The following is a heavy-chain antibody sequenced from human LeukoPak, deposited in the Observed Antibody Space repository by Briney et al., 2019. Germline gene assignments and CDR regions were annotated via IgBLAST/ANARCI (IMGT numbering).Heavy chain of an antibody. Sequence: PGGSLRLSCADSGFTFSNYNMNWVRQAPGKAMEWVSSITSSGTYTLYADSVKGRFTISRDDAKNSLYLQMNSLRAEDTAVYYCARGTLNIPGEHGAFDYWGQGTLVTVSS. D-gene: IGHD1-14*01. CDR2: ITSSGTYT. J-gene: IGHJ4*02. CDR1: GFTFSNYN. V-gene: IGHV3-21*01. CDR3: ARGTLNIPGEHGAFDY.